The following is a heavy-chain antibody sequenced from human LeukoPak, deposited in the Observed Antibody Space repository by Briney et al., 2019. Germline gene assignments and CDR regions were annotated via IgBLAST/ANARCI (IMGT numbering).Heavy chain of an antibody. Sequence: ASVKVSCKASGYTFTSYDINWVRQAPGQGLEWMGWISAYNGNTNYAQKLQGRVTMTTDTSTSTAYMELRSLRSDDTAVYYCAISTTVTTPFDYWGQGTLVTVSS. CDR1: GYTFTSYD. CDR2: ISAYNGNT. V-gene: IGHV1-18*01. J-gene: IGHJ4*02. D-gene: IGHD4-17*01. CDR3: AISTTVTTPFDY.